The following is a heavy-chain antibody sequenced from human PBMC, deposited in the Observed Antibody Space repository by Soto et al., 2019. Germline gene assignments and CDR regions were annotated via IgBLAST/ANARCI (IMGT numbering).Heavy chain of an antibody. CDR3: ARLSGCSSTSCYTHMDV. V-gene: IGHV5-51*01. J-gene: IGHJ6*02. CDR2: IYPGDSDT. Sequence: PGESLKISCKGSGYSFTSYWIGWVRQMPGKGLEWMGIIYPGDSDTRYSPSFQGRVTISADKSISTAYLQWSSLKASDTAMYYCARLSGCSSTSCYTHMDVWGQGTTVTVSS. CDR1: GYSFTSYW. D-gene: IGHD2-2*02.